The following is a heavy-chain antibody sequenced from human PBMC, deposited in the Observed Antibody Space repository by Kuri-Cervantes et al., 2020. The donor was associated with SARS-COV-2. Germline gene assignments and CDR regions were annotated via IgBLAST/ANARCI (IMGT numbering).Heavy chain of an antibody. D-gene: IGHD2-15*01. CDR3: ASSGHKAAFDI. J-gene: IGHJ3*02. CDR2: IYTSGST. Sequence: SETLSLTCTVSGGSISSGSYYWSWIRQPAGKGLEWIGRIYTSGSTNYNPSLKSRVTISVDTSKSQSSLKLSSVTAADTAVYYCASSGHKAAFDIWGQGTMVTVSS. V-gene: IGHV4-61*02. CDR1: GGSISSGSYY.